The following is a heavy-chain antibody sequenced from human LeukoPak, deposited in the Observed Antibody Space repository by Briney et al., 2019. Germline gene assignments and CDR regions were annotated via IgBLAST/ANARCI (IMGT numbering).Heavy chain of an antibody. Sequence: PGGSLRLSCAASGFTFSSYGMHWVRQAPGKGLEWVAFIRYDGSNKYYADSVKGRFTISRDNSKNTLYLQMNSLRAEDTAVYYCAKDPRLYIVVVVAYFDYWGQGTLVTVSS. D-gene: IGHD2-15*01. CDR2: IRYDGSNK. V-gene: IGHV3-30*02. CDR3: AKDPRLYIVVVVAYFDY. J-gene: IGHJ4*02. CDR1: GFTFSSYG.